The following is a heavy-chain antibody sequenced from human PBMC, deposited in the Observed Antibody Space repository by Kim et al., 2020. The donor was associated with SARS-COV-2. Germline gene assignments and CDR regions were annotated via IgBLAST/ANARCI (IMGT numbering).Heavy chain of an antibody. CDR2: IIGSGGST. CDR1: GFTFSSYA. D-gene: IGHD6-13*01. Sequence: GGSLRLSCAASGFTFSSYAMSWVRQAPGKGLEWVSAIIGSGGSTYYADSVKGRFTISRDNSKNTLYLQMNSLRAEDTAVYYCAKFSDSSSRRKKYYYYYGMDVWGQGTTVTVSS. J-gene: IGHJ6*02. CDR3: AKFSDSSSRRKKYYYYYGMDV. V-gene: IGHV3-23*01.